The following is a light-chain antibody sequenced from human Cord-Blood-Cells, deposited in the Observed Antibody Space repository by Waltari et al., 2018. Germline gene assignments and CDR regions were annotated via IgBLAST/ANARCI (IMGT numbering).Light chain of an antibody. V-gene: IGLV2-14*01. CDR1: SSDVGVYNY. J-gene: IGLJ3*02. CDR2: DVS. CDR3: SSYTSSSTWV. Sequence: QSALTQPASVSGSPGQSITIPCTATSSDVGVYNYVSWYQQHPGKAPKLMIYDVSKRPSGVSNRFSGSKSGNTASLTISGLQAEDEADYYCSSYTSSSTWVFGGGTKLTVL.